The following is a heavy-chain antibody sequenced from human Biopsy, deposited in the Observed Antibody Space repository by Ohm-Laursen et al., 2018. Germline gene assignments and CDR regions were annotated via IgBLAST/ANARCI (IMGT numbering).Heavy chain of an antibody. D-gene: IGHD5-18*01. CDR1: VSTVSSNS. Sequence: SQTLSCAGSVSTVSSNSMDWYWHCPRQGLELGAKINREGSDKYYADSVKGRFTILRDYVKNSLYLETNSLTPEDTAAYPWSSEDAYASFRYPCDYCIVFWGPGTTVTVSS. J-gene: IGHJ6*02. V-gene: IGHV3-7*01. CDR2: INREGSDK. CDR3: SSEDAYASFRYPCDYCIVF.